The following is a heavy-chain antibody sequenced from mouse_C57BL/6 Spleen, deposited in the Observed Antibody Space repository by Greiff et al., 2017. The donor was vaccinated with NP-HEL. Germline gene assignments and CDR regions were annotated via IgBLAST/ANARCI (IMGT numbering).Heavy chain of an antibody. CDR2: IDPSDSYT. Sequence: QVQLQQSGAELVKPGASVKLSCKASGYTFTSYWMQWVKQRPGQGLEWIGEIDPSDSYTNYNQKFKGKATLTVDTSSSTAYMQLSSLTSEDSAVYYCARFITTVEDFDYWGQGTTLTVSS. CDR1: GYTFTSYW. D-gene: IGHD1-1*01. CDR3: ARFITTVEDFDY. J-gene: IGHJ2*01. V-gene: IGHV1-50*01.